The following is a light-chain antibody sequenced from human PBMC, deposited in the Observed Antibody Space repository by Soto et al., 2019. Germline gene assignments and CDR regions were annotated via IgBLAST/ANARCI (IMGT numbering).Light chain of an antibody. CDR3: QQRNTWLPVT. V-gene: IGKV3-11*01. CDR2: GAF. J-gene: IGKJ5*01. CDR1: PSVPNY. Sequence: EIASTQSPATLSSSPGARATLSRRASPSVPNYVAWYQQKPGQAHRLILYGAFNRATGIPARFSGSGSGADFTLTIRRLEPEDFAIYYCQQRNTWLPVTCGEWRRLAI.